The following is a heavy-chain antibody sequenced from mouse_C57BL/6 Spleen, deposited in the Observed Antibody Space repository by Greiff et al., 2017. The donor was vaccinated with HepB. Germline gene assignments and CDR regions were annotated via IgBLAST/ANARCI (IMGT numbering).Heavy chain of an antibody. CDR2: IRNKANNHAT. D-gene: IGHD2-4*01. CDR3: TRSYYDYGPWFAY. V-gene: IGHV6-6*01. CDR1: GFTFSDAW. Sequence: EVKLLESGGGLVQPGGSMKLSCAASGFTFSDAWMDWVRQSPEKGLEWVAEIRNKANNHATYYAESVKGRFTISRDDSKSSVYLQMNSLRAEDTGIYYCTRSYYDYGPWFAYWGQGTLVTVSA. J-gene: IGHJ3*01.